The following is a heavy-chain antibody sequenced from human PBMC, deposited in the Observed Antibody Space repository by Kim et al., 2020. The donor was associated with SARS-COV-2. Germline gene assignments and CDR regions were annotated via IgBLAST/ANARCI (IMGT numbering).Heavy chain of an antibody. CDR3: ARLDIVVVVAATNWFDP. CDR1: GGSFSGYY. V-gene: IGHV4-34*01. Sequence: SETLSLTCAVYGGSFSGYYWSWIRQPPGKGLEWIGEINHSGSTNYNPSLKSRVTISVDTSKNQFSLKLSSVTAADTAVYYCARLDIVVVVAATNWFDPWG. D-gene: IGHD2-15*01. CDR2: INHSGST. J-gene: IGHJ5*02.